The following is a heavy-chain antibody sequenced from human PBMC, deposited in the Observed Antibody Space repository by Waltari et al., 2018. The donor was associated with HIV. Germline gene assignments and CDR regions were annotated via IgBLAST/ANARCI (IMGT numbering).Heavy chain of an antibody. V-gene: IGHV3-30*18. Sequence: QVQLVESGGGEVQPGRSLRLSCAASGFTFSSYARPWVRQAPGNGVAWVAVISYDGSSKYSEDAVKGRFTISRDNSKNTLYLQMNSLRAEDTAVYYCAKDREYYDKSGYYKIDYWGQGTLVTVSS. CDR3: AKDREYYDKSGYYKIDY. CDR2: ISYDGSSK. J-gene: IGHJ4*02. D-gene: IGHD3-22*01. CDR1: GFTFSSYA.